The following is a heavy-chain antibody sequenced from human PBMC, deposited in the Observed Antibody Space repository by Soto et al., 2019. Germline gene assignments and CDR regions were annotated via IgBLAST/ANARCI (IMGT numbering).Heavy chain of an antibody. J-gene: IGHJ3*02. CDR1: GGTFSSYA. D-gene: IGHD2-15*01. CDR3: ARDGGGCGGHAFDI. CDR2: IIPIFGTA. V-gene: IGHV1-69*01. Sequence: QVQLVQSGAEVKKPGSSVKVSCKASGGTFSSYAISWVRQAPGQGLEWMGGIIPIFGTANYAQKFQGRVTFTGADPTGKAYGERGSLGSEDTAVFYGARDGGGCGGHAFDIWGQGTMVTVSS.